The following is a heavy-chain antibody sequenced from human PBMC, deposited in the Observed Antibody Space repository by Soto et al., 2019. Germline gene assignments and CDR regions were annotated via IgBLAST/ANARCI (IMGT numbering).Heavy chain of an antibody. Sequence: QVQLQESGPGLVKPSGTLSLTCAVSGGSISDNNWWSWVRQPPGKGLEWIGDIYHRGTTNYNPPLKSRVTISMDKSKNQTSMVLNSLTAAAAAVYYGASHIGVAGTRGFDYWGQGTLVTVSS. CDR3: ASHIGVAGTRGFDY. CDR1: GGSISDNNW. J-gene: IGHJ4*02. D-gene: IGHD6-19*01. V-gene: IGHV4-4*02. CDR2: IYHRGTT.